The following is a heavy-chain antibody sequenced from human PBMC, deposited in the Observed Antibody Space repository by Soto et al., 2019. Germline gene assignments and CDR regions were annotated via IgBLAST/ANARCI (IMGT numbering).Heavy chain of an antibody. CDR2: INHSGST. D-gene: IGHD3-9*01. CDR3: ARSPYDILTGYPHDAFDI. CDR1: GGSFSGYY. V-gene: IGHV4-34*01. Sequence: QVQLQQWGAGLLKPSETLSLTCAVYGGSFSGYYWSWIRQPPGKGLEWIGEINHSGSTNYNPSLKSRVTISVDTSKNQFSLKLSSVTAADTAVYYCARSPYDILTGYPHDAFDIWGQGTMVTVSS. J-gene: IGHJ3*02.